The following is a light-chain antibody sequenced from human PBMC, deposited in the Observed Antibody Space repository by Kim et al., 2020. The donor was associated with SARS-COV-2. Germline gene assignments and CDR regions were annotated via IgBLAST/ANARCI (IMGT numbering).Light chain of an antibody. CDR2: GAS. Sequence: LSPGERATLACRARQSVSSSYLAWYQQKPGQAPRLLIYGASSRATGIPDRFSGSGSGTDFTLTISRLEPEDFAVYYCQQYGSSPSTFGQGTRLEIK. V-gene: IGKV3-20*01. CDR1: QSVSSSY. CDR3: QQYGSSPST. J-gene: IGKJ5*01.